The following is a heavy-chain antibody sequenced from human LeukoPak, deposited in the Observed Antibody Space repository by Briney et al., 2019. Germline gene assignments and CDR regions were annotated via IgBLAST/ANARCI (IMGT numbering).Heavy chain of an antibody. CDR1: GGTFSSYA. J-gene: IGHJ4*02. D-gene: IGHD6-19*01. V-gene: IGHV1-69*04. CDR2: IIPILGIA. Sequence: SVKVSCKASGGTFSSYAISWVRQAPGQGLEWMGRIIPILGIANYAQKFQGRVTITADKSTSTAHMELSSLRSEDTAVYYCARGYSPVAFDYWGQGTLVTVSS. CDR3: ARGYSPVAFDY.